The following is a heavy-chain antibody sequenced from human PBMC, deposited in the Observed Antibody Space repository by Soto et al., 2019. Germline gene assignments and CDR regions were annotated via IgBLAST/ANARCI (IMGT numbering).Heavy chain of an antibody. CDR1: GFTVSSNY. CDR3: ASTPLYSGSSH. J-gene: IGHJ4*02. D-gene: IGHD1-26*01. Sequence: PGGSLRLSCAASGFTVSSNYMSWVRQAPGKGLEWVSVIYSGGSTYYADSVKGRFTISRDNSKNTLYLQMNSLRAEDTAVYYCASTPLYSGSSHWGQGTLVTVSS. CDR2: IYSGGST. V-gene: IGHV3-53*01.